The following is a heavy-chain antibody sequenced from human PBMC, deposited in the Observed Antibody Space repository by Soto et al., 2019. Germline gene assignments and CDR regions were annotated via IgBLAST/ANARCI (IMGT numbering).Heavy chain of an antibody. V-gene: IGHV5-51*01. J-gene: IGHJ3*02. CDR2: IYPGDSDT. D-gene: IGHD3-22*01. CDR1: GYSFTSYW. CDR3: ARRGRYYHSSGYYYAGHRDAFDI. Sequence: EVQLVQSGAEVKKPGESLKISCKGSGYSFTSYWIGWVRQMPGKGLEWMGIIYPGDSDTRYSPSFQGQVTISADKSISTAYLQWSSLKASDAAMYYCARRGRYYHSSGYYYAGHRDAFDILGQGTMVTVSS.